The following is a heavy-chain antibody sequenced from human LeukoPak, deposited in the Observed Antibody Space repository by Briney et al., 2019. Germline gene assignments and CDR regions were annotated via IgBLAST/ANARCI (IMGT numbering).Heavy chain of an antibody. V-gene: IGHV1-2*04. Sequence: GASVKVSCKASGYTFTGYYMHWVRQAPGQGLEWMGWINPNSGGTNYAQKFQGWVTMTRDTSISTAYMELSRLRSDDTAVYYCARGFSSSWRARYFDYWGQGTLVTVSS. J-gene: IGHJ4*02. D-gene: IGHD6-13*01. CDR3: ARGFSSSWRARYFDY. CDR2: INPNSGGT. CDR1: GYTFTGYY.